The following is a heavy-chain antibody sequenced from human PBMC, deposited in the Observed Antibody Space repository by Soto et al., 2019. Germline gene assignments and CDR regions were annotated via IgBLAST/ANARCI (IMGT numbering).Heavy chain of an antibody. V-gene: IGHV1-8*01. CDR1: GYSFTGID. CDR3: ARGVTAGVDY. CDR2: MEPSSGRT. D-gene: IGHD1-26*01. Sequence: QVQLVQSGAEARVPGASVKVSCKSSGYSFTGIDINCVRQTTGQGLEWMGWMEPSSGRTGYAQKLQGRVTMTRDTSINTAYMELSSLTSDDTAFYYCARGVTAGVDYWGQGTLVTVSS. J-gene: IGHJ4*02.